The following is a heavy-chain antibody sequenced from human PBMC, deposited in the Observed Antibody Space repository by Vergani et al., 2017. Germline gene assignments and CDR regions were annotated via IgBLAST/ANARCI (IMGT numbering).Heavy chain of an antibody. CDR2: ISYDGTQK. CDR3: ATKSCGTPGCQIGYFRE. D-gene: IGHD1-1*01. J-gene: IGHJ1*01. CDR1: GFTFSNFG. V-gene: IGHV3-30*03. Sequence: QVHLVESGGGVVQPGRSLRLSCAASGFTFSNFGMHWVRQAPGKGLEWVALISYDGTQKYYADSVKGRFTISRDNSKSTLYLQMNSLRTEDTAVYYCATKSCGTPGCQIGYFREWGQGTLVTVSS.